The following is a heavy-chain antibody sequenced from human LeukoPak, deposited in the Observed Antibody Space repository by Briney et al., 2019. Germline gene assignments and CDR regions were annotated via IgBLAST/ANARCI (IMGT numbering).Heavy chain of an antibody. CDR2: IFYSGSA. D-gene: IGHD3-3*01. Sequence: SETLSLTCTVSGGSVSSRSYYWSWIRQPPGKRLEWIGYIFYSGSANYNPSLKSRVTISVDTSKNQFSLKLSSVTAADTAVYYCARAHARITIFGVVPWFDPWGQGTLVTVSS. J-gene: IGHJ5*02. CDR3: ARAHARITIFGVVPWFDP. V-gene: IGHV4-61*01. CDR1: GGSVSSRSYY.